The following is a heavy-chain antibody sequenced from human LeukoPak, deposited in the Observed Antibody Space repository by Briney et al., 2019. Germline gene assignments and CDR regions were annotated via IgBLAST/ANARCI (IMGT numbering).Heavy chain of an antibody. D-gene: IGHD5-12*01. V-gene: IGHV3-30*01. CDR2: ISYDGSNK. CDR3: ARERIVATNQSVHWFDP. CDR1: GFTFSRYA. J-gene: IGHJ5*02. Sequence: PGGSLRLSCAASGFTFSRYAMHWVRQAPGKGLEWVAVISYDGSNKYYADSVKGRFTISRDNSKNTLYLQMNSLRAEDTAVYYCARERIVATNQSVHWFDPWGQGTLVTVSS.